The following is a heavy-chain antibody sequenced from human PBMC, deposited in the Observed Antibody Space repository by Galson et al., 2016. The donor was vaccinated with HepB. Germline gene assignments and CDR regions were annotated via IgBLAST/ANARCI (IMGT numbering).Heavy chain of an antibody. V-gene: IGHV3-7*01. J-gene: IGHJ4*02. CDR1: GFTFNNYW. Sequence: SLRLSCAASGFTFNNYWMTWVRQALGKRLEFVANIKEDGSVKNYVDSVKGRFTISRDNAKNSLFLQMNSLRAEDTAVYYCARDPGYSSFDCWGQGTLVTVSS. CDR2: IKEDGSVK. CDR3: ARDPGYSSFDC. D-gene: IGHD6-19*01.